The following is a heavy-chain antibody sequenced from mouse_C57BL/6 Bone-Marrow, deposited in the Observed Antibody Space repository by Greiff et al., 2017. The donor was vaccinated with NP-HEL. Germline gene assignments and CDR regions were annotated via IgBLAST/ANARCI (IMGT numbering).Heavy chain of an antibody. CDR1: GYTFTSYW. J-gene: IGHJ3*01. V-gene: IGHV1-69*01. Sequence: QVQLQQPGAELVMPGASVKLSCKASGYTFTSYWMHWVKQRPGQGLEWIGEIDPSDSYTNYNQKFKGKSTLTVDKSSSTAYMQLSSLTSEDSAVYYCASDYYGKGFAYWGQGTLVTVSA. CDR3: ASDYYGKGFAY. D-gene: IGHD1-1*01. CDR2: IDPSDSYT.